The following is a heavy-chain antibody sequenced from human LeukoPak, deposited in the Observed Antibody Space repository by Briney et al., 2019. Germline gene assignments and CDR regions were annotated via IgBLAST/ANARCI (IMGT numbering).Heavy chain of an antibody. J-gene: IGHJ4*02. D-gene: IGHD3-10*01. Sequence: GGSLRLSCAASGFTFDDYGMSWVRQALGKGLEWVSGINWNGGSTGYADSVKGRFTISRDNAKNSLYLQMNSLRAEDTALYYCARDIADYYGSGSPFDYWGQGTLVTVSS. CDR3: ARDIADYYGSGSPFDY. CDR2: INWNGGST. CDR1: GFTFDDYG. V-gene: IGHV3-20*04.